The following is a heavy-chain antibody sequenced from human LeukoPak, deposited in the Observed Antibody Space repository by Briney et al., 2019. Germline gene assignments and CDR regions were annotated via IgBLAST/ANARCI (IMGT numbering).Heavy chain of an antibody. CDR2: ITATTRST. CDR3: AKDPNGDYVGAFDF. J-gene: IGHJ3*01. CDR1: GFTFNIYA. Sequence: GGSLRLSCAGSGFTFNIYAMHWVRQAPGKGLEWVSTITATTRSTSYADSVKGRFTISRDNSKRTLYLQMNSLRVEDTAMYYCAKDPNGDYVGAFDFWGQGTLVSVSS. D-gene: IGHD4-23*01. V-gene: IGHV3-23*01.